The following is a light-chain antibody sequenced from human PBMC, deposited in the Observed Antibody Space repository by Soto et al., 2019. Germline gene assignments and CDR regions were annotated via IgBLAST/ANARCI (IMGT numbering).Light chain of an antibody. CDR3: QQSYDTPRLT. CDR2: AAS. V-gene: IGKV1-39*01. J-gene: IGKJ5*01. Sequence: DIQMTQSPSSLSASVGDRVTITCRASQSISNYLNWYQQRPGRAPKVLLFAASSLQSGVPSRFSGSGSGTDFTLTTSSLQPEDFATYYCQQSYDTPRLTFGQGTRLEIK. CDR1: QSISNY.